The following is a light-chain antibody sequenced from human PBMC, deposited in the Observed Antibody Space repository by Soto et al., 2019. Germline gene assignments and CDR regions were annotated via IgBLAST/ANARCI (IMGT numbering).Light chain of an antibody. CDR2: GAS. CDR1: QSVSSN. CDR3: QHYNNWPPLT. J-gene: IGKJ4*01. V-gene: IGKV3-15*01. Sequence: EIVMTQSPATLSVSPGERATLSCRASQSVSSNLAWHQQKPGQAPRLLIYGASTRATGIPARFSGSGSGTEFTLTISSLQSEDFAVYSCQHYNNWPPLTFGGGTKVEIK.